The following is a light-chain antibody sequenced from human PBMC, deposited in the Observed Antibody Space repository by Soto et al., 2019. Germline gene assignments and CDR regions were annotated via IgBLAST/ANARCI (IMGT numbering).Light chain of an antibody. CDR3: QQSNNWPPWT. V-gene: IGKV3-15*01. CDR1: QSVSSN. Sequence: EIVMTQFPATLSVSPGERSTPSGMAIQSVSSNLAWYQQKPGQAPRLLIYGASTRATCIPARFSGSGSGTEFTLTISSLQSEDFAVYYCQQSNNWPPWTVGQGTQVEIK. CDR2: GAS. J-gene: IGKJ1*01.